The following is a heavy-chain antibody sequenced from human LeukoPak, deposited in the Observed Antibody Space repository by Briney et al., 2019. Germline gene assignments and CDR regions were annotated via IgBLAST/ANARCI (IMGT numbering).Heavy chain of an antibody. CDR1: GFTFSSYA. D-gene: IGHD3/OR15-3a*01. CDR2: ISYDGSNK. V-gene: IGHV3-30-3*01. Sequence: PGGSLRLSCAASGFTFSSYAMHWVRQAPGKGLEWVAVISYDGSNKYYADSVKGRFTISRDNSKNTLYLQMNSLRAEDTAVYYCARAWPRGPLWGQGTLVTVSS. J-gene: IGHJ4*02. CDR3: ARAWPRGPL.